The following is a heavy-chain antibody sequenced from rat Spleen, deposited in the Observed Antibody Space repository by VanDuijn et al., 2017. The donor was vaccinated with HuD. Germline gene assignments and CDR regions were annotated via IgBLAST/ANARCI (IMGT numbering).Heavy chain of an antibody. CDR3: TRVDYTSGEEWFPY. J-gene: IGHJ3*01. CDR1: GFTFNNYW. V-gene: IGHV5-31*01. Sequence: EVQMVESGGGLVQPGRSLKLSCVASGFTFNNYWMTWIRQAQGKGLECVASITNASGGTHYPDSVKGRFTISRDTAQNILYLQMNSPRSEETATYYCTRVDYTSGEEWFPYWGKGTLVTVSS. D-gene: IGHD1-2*01. CDR2: ITNASGGT.